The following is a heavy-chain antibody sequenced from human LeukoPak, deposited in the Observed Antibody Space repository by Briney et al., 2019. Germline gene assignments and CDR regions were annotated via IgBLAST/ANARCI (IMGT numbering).Heavy chain of an antibody. CDR2: IGTSSGNT. CDR1: GYTFTGYG. V-gene: IGHV1-18*01. Sequence: ASVKVSCKASGYTFTGYGISWLRQAPGQGLEWMAWIGTSSGNTHYAQKFQGRVTMSTDTSTSTASMDLRSLRSDDTAVYYCARERGRVVIDYFDYWGQGTLVTVSS. J-gene: IGHJ4*02. CDR3: ARERGRVVIDYFDY. D-gene: IGHD2-21*01.